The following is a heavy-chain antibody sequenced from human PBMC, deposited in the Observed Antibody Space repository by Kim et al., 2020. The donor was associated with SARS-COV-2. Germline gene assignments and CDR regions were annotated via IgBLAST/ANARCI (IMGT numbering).Heavy chain of an antibody. Sequence: STYYADSVKGRFTISRDNSKNTLYLQMSSLRAEDTAVYYCVKEIRLQSNYWGQGTLVTVSS. CDR2: ST. CDR3: VKEIRLQSNY. D-gene: IGHD4-4*01. V-gene: IGHV3-64D*06. J-gene: IGHJ4*02.